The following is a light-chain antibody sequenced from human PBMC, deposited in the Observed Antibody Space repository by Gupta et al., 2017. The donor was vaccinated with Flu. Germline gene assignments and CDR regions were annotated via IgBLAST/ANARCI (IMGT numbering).Light chain of an antibody. CDR2: EVS. Sequence: QSALTQPASVSGSPGQSITISCTGTSSDVGGYNYVSWYQQHPGKPPKLMLYEVSTRPAGVSNRFSASKSGTTASLTISGLQAEDDADYYCSSYTSSSTRVFGGGTKLTVL. V-gene: IGLV2-14*01. CDR1: SSDVGGYNY. CDR3: SSYTSSSTRV. J-gene: IGLJ2*01.